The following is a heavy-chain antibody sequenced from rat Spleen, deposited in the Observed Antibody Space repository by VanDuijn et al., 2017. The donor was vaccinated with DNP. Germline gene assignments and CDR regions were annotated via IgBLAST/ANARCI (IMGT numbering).Heavy chain of an antibody. V-gene: IGHV2-15*01. Sequence: QVQLKESGPGLVQPSQTLSLTCTVSGFSLTSNSVSWVRQPPGKGLEWIGTIWSGGSTEFNSALKSRLSISRDTSKSQVFLKKNSLQTEDTATYYCASLAYYGYTFDYWGQGVMVTVSS. CDR2: IWSGGST. CDR1: GFSLTSNS. D-gene: IGHD1-9*01. J-gene: IGHJ2*01. CDR3: ASLAYYGYTFDY.